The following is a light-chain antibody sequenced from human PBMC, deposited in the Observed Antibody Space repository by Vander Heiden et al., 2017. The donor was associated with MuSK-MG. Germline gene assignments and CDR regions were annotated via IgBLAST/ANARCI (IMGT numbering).Light chain of an antibody. V-gene: IGLV2-23*02. CDR3: CSYASGSTYV. CDR2: EVS. J-gene: IGLJ1*01. Sequence: QSALTQPASVSGSPGHSITISCTGTSSDVGSYNLVSWYQQPPGKAPKLMIYEVSKRPSGVSNRFSGSKSGNTASLTISGLQAEDEADYYCCSYASGSTYVFGTGTKVTVL. CDR1: SSDVGSYNL.